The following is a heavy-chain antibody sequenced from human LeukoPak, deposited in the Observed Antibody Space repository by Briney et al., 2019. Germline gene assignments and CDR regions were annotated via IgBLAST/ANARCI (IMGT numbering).Heavy chain of an antibody. Sequence: GGSLRLSCAASGFTVSSNYMSWVRQAPGKGLEWVSVIYSGGSTYYADAVRGRFTISRDNTKTTLYLQINSLRAEDTAVYYCATVPTPYYYYYIDVWGKGTTVTVSS. D-gene: IGHD2-2*01. J-gene: IGHJ6*03. CDR1: GFTVSSNY. CDR2: IYSGGST. V-gene: IGHV3-53*01. CDR3: ATVPTPYYYYYIDV.